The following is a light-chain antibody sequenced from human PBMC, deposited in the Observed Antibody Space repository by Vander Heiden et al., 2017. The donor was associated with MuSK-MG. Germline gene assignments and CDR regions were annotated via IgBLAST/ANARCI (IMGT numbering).Light chain of an antibody. CDR1: PGINNY. Sequence: DIQMTQSPSSLSASVGDRVTITCRASPGINNYVAWFQQKPGKAPKSLIYGAATLETGVPSRFSGGESGTDFTLTISGLQPEDFATYYCQQDVTYPHTFGQGTKLXIK. CDR2: GAA. CDR3: QQDVTYPHT. J-gene: IGKJ2*01. V-gene: IGKV1-16*01.